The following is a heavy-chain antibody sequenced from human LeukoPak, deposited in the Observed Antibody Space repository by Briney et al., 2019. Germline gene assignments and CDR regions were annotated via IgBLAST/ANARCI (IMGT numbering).Heavy chain of an antibody. CDR1: GFTFSDCY. J-gene: IGHJ3*02. CDR3: ARDYYCSGSYYNVIYGAFDI. D-gene: IGHD3-10*01. V-gene: IGHV3-11*01. Sequence: GGSLRLSCAASGFTFSDCYMSWIRQAPGKGLEWVSYISSSGSTIYYADSVKGRFTISRDNAKNSLYLQMNSLRAEDTAVYYCARDYYCSGSYYNVIYGAFDIWGQGTMVTVSS. CDR2: ISSSGSTI.